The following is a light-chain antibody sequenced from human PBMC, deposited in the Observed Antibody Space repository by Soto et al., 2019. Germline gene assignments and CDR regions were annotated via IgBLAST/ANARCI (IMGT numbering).Light chain of an antibody. V-gene: IGLV2-23*02. J-gene: IGLJ1*01. Sequence: SALTQPSSVSGSPGQSITISCTGTSSDVGSYNLVSWYQQHPGKAPKLMIYEVSKRPSGVSNRFSGSKSGNTASLTISGHQAEDEADYYCCSYAGSSTYVFGTGTKVTVL. CDR1: SSDVGSYNL. CDR3: CSYAGSSTYV. CDR2: EVS.